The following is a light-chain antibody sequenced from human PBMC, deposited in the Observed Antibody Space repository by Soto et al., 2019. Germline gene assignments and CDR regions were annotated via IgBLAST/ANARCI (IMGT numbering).Light chain of an antibody. J-gene: IGLJ1*01. CDR2: GNS. V-gene: IGLV1-40*01. Sequence: QSVLTQPPSASGTPGQRVTISCSGSRSNIGSNTVSWYQQVPGTAPKLLIFGNSNRPSGVPDRFSGSKSGTSASLAITGLQAEDEGDYYCQSYDSTLSARYVFGTGTKLTVL. CDR3: QSYDSTLSARYV. CDR1: RSNIGSNT.